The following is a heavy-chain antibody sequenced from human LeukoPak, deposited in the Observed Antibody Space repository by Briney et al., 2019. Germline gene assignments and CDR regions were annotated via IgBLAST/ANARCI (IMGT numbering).Heavy chain of an antibody. CDR1: GFTFSSYA. D-gene: IGHD6-13*01. CDR2: ISGSGGST. Sequence: GSLRLSCAASGFTFSSYAMSWVRQAPGKGLEWVSAISGSGGSTYHADSVKGRFTISRDNSKNTLYLQMNSLRAEDTAVYYCAKCSYSSSCSFDYWGQGTLVTVSS. J-gene: IGHJ4*02. V-gene: IGHV3-23*01. CDR3: AKCSYSSSCSFDY.